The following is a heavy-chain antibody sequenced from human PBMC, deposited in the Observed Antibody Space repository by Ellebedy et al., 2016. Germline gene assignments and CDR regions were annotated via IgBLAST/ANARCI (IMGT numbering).Heavy chain of an antibody. Sequence: GESLKISCKGSGYSFTSYWISWVRQMPGKGLEWMGRIDPSDSYTNYSPSFQGHVTISADKSISTAYLQWSSLKASDTAMYYCARRFVLPYSSSVYGYGMDVWGQGTTVTVSS. V-gene: IGHV5-10-1*01. CDR1: GYSFTSYW. J-gene: IGHJ6*02. CDR3: ARRFVLPYSSSVYGYGMDV. CDR2: IDPSDSYT. D-gene: IGHD6-13*01.